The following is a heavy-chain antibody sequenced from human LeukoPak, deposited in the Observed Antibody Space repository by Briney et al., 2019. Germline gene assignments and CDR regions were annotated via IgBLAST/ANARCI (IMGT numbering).Heavy chain of an antibody. J-gene: IGHJ4*02. CDR3: ARNYGDRGGIDH. D-gene: IGHD4-17*01. V-gene: IGHV3-30*02. CDR1: GFTFSSYG. Sequence: GGSLRPSCAASGFTFSSYGMYWVRQAPGKGLEWVAFIRYDGSNKYYADSVKGRFTISRDNSKNTLYLQMKSLRAEDTAVYYCARNYGDRGGIDHWGQGTLVTVSS. CDR2: IRYDGSNK.